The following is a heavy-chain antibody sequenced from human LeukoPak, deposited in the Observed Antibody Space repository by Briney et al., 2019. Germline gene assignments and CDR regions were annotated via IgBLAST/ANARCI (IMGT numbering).Heavy chain of an antibody. V-gene: IGHV1-69*05. D-gene: IGHD4-17*01. J-gene: IGHJ6*03. CDR1: GGTFSSYA. Sequence: SVKVSCKASGGTFSSYAISWVRQAPGQGLEWMGRIIPIFGTANYAQKFQGRVTITTSESTSTAYMELSSLRSEDTAVYYCARELMTTVTTHYYYYYMDVWGKGTTVTVSS. CDR3: ARELMTTVTTHYYYYYMDV. CDR2: IIPIFGTA.